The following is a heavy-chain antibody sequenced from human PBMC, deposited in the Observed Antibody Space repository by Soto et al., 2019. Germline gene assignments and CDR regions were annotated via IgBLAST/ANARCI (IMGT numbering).Heavy chain of an antibody. J-gene: IGHJ4*02. CDR2: IYYSGST. D-gene: IGHD3-22*01. CDR3: ARGDGGYYEGPIDY. Sequence: QVQLQESGPGLVKPSQTLSLTCTVSGGSISSGGYYWSWIRQHPGKGLEWIGYIYYSGSTYYTPSLKSRVTISVDTSKNQFSLKLSSVTAADTAVYYCARGDGGYYEGPIDYWGQGTLVTVSS. V-gene: IGHV4-31*03. CDR1: GGSISSGGYY.